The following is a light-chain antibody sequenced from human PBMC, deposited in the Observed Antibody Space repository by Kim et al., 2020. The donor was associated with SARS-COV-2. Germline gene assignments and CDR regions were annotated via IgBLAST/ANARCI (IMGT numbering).Light chain of an antibody. CDR2: DVT. V-gene: IGLV2-11*01. CDR1: NNDIGRYNY. J-gene: IGLJ2*01. CDR3: CSYAGSDSFVV. Sequence: QAVTLSCTGTNNDIGRYNYVSWYQLHPGKAPKLIIYDVTRRPSGVPRRFSGSKSADTASRTISGLQTEDGADYYCCSYAGSDSFVVFGGGTQLTVL.